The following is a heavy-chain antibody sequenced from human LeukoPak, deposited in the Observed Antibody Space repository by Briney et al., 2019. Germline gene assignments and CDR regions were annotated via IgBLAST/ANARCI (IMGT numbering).Heavy chain of an antibody. D-gene: IGHD2/OR15-2a*01. CDR2: ISYDGSNK. V-gene: IGHV3-30-3*01. CDR3: ARAGYSNRWDGVDY. CDR1: GFTFSSSV. Sequence: GRSLRLSCSASGFTFSSSVMHWARQAPGKGLEWVAVISYDGSNKYYADSVKGRFTISRDNSKNTLYLQMNSLRAEDTAVYYCARAGYSNRWDGVDYWGQGTLVTVSS. J-gene: IGHJ4*02.